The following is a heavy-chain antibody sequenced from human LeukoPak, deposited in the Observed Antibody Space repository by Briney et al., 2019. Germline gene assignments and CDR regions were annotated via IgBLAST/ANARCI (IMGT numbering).Heavy chain of an antibody. Sequence: SETLSLTCTVSGASLRSYYWSWVRQPPGKGLEWIGYLYYSGNTNYNPSLKSRVTISVDTSKDQFSLKLSSVTAADTALYYCAKAFCNSAGCLPYDFADWGQGTLVTV. CDR1: GASLRSYY. D-gene: IGHD2-2*01. V-gene: IGHV4-59*01. CDR3: AKAFCNSAGCLPYDFAD. CDR2: LYYSGNT. J-gene: IGHJ4*02.